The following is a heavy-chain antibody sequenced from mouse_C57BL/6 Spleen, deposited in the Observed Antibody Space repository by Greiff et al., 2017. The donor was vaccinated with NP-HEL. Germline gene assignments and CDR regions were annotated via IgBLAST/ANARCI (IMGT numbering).Heavy chain of an antibody. CDR1: GYTFTDYN. D-gene: IGHD1-1*01. CDR3: ARGSYYGSRGFDY. CDR2: INPNNGGT. V-gene: IGHV1-22*01. Sequence: EVQLQQSGPELVKPGASVKMSCKASGYTFTDYNMHWVKQSHGKSLEWIGYINPNNGGTGYNQKFKGKATLTVNKSSSTAYMELRSLTSEDSAVYYCARGSYYGSRGFDYWGQGTTLTVSS. J-gene: IGHJ2*01.